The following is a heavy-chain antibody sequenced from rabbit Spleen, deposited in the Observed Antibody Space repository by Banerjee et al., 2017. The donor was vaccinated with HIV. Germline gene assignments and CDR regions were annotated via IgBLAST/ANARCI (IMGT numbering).Heavy chain of an antibody. J-gene: IGHJ4*01. Sequence: QEQLEESGGDLVKPGASLTLTCIASGVSFSGDSYMCWVRQAPGKGLEWIVCIDSGSSGFTYFASRAKGRFTISKTSSTTVTLQMTSLTVADTATYFCARDLDGVIGWNFGWWGPGTLVTVS. CDR1: GVSFSGDSY. D-gene: IGHD1-1*01. CDR2: IDSGSSGFT. V-gene: IGHV1S45*01. CDR3: ARDLDGVIGWNFGW.